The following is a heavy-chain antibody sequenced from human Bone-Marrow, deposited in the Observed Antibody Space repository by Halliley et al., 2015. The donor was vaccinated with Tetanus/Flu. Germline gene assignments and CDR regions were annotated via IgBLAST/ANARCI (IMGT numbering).Heavy chain of an antibody. CDR2: ISSSDNTI. V-gene: IGHV3-48*03. CDR3: ARAVSYYYGLDV. Sequence: EGLSYISSSDNTIYYADSVKGRFTISRDNAKNSLYLQMNSLRAEDTAVYYCARAVSYYYGLDVWGQGTTVTVSS. J-gene: IGHJ6*02.